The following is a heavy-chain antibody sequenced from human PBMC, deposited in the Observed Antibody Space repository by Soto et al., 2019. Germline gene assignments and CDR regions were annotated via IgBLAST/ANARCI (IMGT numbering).Heavy chain of an antibody. J-gene: IGHJ2*01. D-gene: IGHD6-19*01. Sequence: QVQLVESGGGVVQPGRSLRLSCAASGFTFSSYAMHWVRQAPGKGLEWVAVISYDGSNKYYADSVKGRFTISRDNSKNTLYLQMNSLRAEDTAVYYCARAGIAVADPYWYFDLCGRGTLVTVSS. V-gene: IGHV3-30-3*01. CDR2: ISYDGSNK. CDR3: ARAGIAVADPYWYFDL. CDR1: GFTFSSYA.